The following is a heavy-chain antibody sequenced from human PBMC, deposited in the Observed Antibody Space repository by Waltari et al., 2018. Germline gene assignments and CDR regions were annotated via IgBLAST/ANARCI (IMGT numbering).Heavy chain of an antibody. CDR2: IRSKAYGGTT. CDR1: GYSISSGYY. CDR3: TRVNSYGYPLDY. D-gene: IGHD5-18*01. Sequence: VQLQESGPGLVKPSETLSLTCAVSGYSISSGYYWGWIRQPPGKGLEWVGFIRSKAYGGTTEYAASVKGRFTISRDDSKSIAYLQMNSLKTEDTAVYYCTRVNSYGYPLDYWGQGTLVTVSS. V-gene: IGHV3-49*05. J-gene: IGHJ4*02.